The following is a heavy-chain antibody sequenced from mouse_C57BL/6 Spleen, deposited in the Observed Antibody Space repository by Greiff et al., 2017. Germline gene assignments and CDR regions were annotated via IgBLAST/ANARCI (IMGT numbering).Heavy chain of an antibody. CDR3: VRETEAYYDYDKAMDY. Sequence: EVKLMESGGGLVQPKGSLKLSCAASGFSFNTYAMNWVRQAPGKGLEWVARIRSKSNNYATYYADSVKDRFTISRDDSESMLYLQRKNLKTEDTAMYYCVRETEAYYDYDKAMDYWGQGTSVTVSS. V-gene: IGHV10-1*01. D-gene: IGHD2-4*01. CDR2: IRSKSNNYAT. J-gene: IGHJ4*01. CDR1: GFSFNTYA.